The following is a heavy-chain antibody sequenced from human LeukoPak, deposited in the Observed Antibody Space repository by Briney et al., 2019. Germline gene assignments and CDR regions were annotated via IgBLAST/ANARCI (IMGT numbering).Heavy chain of an antibody. Sequence: PGGSLRLSCAASGFTFNNYNMNWVRQAPGKGLEWVSSITSSSTYIYYADSVKGRFTISRDNAKNSLYLQMNSLRPEDTAVYYCARDTYSGNYGGYYYYYMDVWGKGTTVTNSS. CDR2: ITSSSTYI. V-gene: IGHV3-21*01. CDR1: GFTFNNYN. D-gene: IGHD1-26*01. J-gene: IGHJ6*03. CDR3: ARDTYSGNYGGYYYYYMDV.